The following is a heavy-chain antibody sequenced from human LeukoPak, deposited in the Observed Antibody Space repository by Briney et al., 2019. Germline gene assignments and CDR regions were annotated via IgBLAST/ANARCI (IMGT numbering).Heavy chain of an antibody. CDR3: AREGRDGYNLIDDY. Sequence: GASVKVSCKASGYTFTSYAISWVRQAPGQGLEWMGRIIPILGIANYAQKFQGRVTITADKSTSTAYMELSSLRSEDTAVYYCAREGRDGYNLIDDYWGQGTLVTVSS. CDR1: GYTFTSYA. V-gene: IGHV1-69*04. J-gene: IGHJ4*02. CDR2: IIPILGIA. D-gene: IGHD5-24*01.